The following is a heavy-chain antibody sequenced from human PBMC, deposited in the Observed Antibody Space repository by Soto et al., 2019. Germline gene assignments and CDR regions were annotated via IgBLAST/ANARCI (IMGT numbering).Heavy chain of an antibody. CDR3: ARHRSYDFWNGSPSGWFDP. J-gene: IGHJ5*02. D-gene: IGHD3-3*01. CDR2: IYYRGSV. V-gene: IGHV4-39*01. Sequence: PSETLSLTCTVSGGSIISNSYYWGWIRQPPGKGLEWIGSIYYRGSVYYNPSLKSRVTISVDTSKNQFSLKLNSVTAADTAVYYCARHRSYDFWNGSPSGWFDPWGQGTLVTVSS. CDR1: GGSIISNSYY.